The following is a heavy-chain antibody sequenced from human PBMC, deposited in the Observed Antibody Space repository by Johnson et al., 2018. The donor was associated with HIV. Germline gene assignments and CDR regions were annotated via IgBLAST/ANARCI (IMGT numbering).Heavy chain of an antibody. J-gene: IGHJ3*02. CDR2: IHSGGTT. Sequence: MQLVESGGGLVQPGGSLRLSCAVSGVSVSTNYINWVRQAPGKGLEWVVVIHSGGTTYYGDSVMGGFTISRDNSKNTLYLQMNSLRAEDTAVYYCARDSGSRWTSHAFDIWGQGTMVTVSS. CDR1: GVSVSTNY. CDR3: ARDSGSRWTSHAFDI. D-gene: IGHD6-13*01. V-gene: IGHV3-66*01.